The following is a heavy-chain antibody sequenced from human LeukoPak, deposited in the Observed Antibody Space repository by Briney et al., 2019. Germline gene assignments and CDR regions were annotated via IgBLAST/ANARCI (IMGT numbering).Heavy chain of an antibody. Sequence: PSQTLSLTCTVSGGSISSGGYYWSWIRQPPGKGLEWIGYIYHSGSTYYNPSLKSRVTISVDRSKNQFSLKLSSVTAADTAVYYCARAPFYHTLYSYGPFDYWGQGTLVTVSS. J-gene: IGHJ4*02. CDR2: IYHSGST. D-gene: IGHD5-18*01. CDR3: ARAPFYHTLYSYGPFDY. V-gene: IGHV4-30-2*01. CDR1: GGSISSGGYY.